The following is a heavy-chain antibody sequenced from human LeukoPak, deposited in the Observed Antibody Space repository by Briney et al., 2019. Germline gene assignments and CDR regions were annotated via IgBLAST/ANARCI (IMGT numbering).Heavy chain of an antibody. D-gene: IGHD6-19*01. V-gene: IGHV3-74*01. CDR3: AKWASSGWLDY. J-gene: IGHJ4*02. CDR1: GFSFSVYW. Sequence: GGSLRLSCAASGFSFSVYWMHWVRQAPGKGPVWVSRIKTDGSITDYADSVKGRFTISRDNSKNTLYLQMNSLRAEDTAVYYCAKWASSGWLDYWGQGTLVTVSS. CDR2: IKTDGSIT.